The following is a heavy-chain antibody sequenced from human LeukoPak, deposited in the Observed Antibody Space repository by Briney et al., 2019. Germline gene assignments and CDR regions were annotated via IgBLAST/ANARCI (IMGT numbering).Heavy chain of an antibody. V-gene: IGHV3-7*01. CDR3: ARDRHYYYDSSGYYWSF. J-gene: IGHJ4*02. D-gene: IGHD3-22*01. CDR1: GFTFISYW. Sequence: GGSLRLSCAASGFTFISYWMSWVRQAPGKGLEWVANIKQDGSEKYYVDSVKGRFTISRDNAKNSLYLQMNSLRAEDTAVYYCARDRHYYYDSSGYYWSFWGQGALVTVSS. CDR2: IKQDGSEK.